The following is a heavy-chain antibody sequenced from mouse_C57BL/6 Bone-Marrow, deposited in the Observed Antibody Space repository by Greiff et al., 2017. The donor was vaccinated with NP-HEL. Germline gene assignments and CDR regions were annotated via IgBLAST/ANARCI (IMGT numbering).Heavy chain of an antibody. J-gene: IGHJ3*01. CDR3: ERVSTMVKWFAY. D-gene: IGHD2-2*01. CDR1: GYTFTSYW. Sequence: VQLQQPGAELVRPGTSVKLSCTASGYTFTSYWMHWVKQRPGQGLEWIGVIDPSDSYTTYNQKFKGKATLTVDTSSSTAYMQLSSVTSEDSGVYYCERVSTMVKWFAYWGQGTLVTVSA. V-gene: IGHV1-59*01. CDR2: IDPSDSYT.